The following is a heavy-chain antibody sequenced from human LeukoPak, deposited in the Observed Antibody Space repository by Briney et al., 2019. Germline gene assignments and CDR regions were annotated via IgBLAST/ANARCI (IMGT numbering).Heavy chain of an antibody. CDR3: ARDDVGGQGY. D-gene: IGHD1-26*01. V-gene: IGHV4/OR15-8*01. Sequence: PSETLSLTCVVSGGSISGISWWSWVRQSPGRGLEWIGQIYPSGSPNYSPSLKSRATISVDKSKRQFFLKLSSVTAADTAVYYCARDDVGGQGYWGQGTLVTVSS. CDR1: GGSISGISW. J-gene: IGHJ4*02. CDR2: IYPSGSP.